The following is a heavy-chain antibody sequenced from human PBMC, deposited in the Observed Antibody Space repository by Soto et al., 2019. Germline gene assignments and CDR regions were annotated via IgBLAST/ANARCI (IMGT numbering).Heavy chain of an antibody. J-gene: IGHJ5*02. Sequence: QVQLQESGPGLVKPSQTLSLTCTVSGGSISSGGYYWSWIRQHPGKGLAWIGYIYYSRSTYYNPSLKGRVTISVDTSKYQFSLKLSSVTAADTAVYYCARDLGPEHSIFCPWGQGTLVTVSS. CDR2: IYYSRST. D-gene: IGHD7-27*01. CDR1: GGSISSGGYY. V-gene: IGHV4-31*03. CDR3: ARDLGPEHSIFCP.